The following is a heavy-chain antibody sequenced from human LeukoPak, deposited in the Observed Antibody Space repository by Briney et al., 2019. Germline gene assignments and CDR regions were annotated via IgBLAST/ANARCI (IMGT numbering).Heavy chain of an antibody. V-gene: IGHV3-48*04. J-gene: IGHJ3*02. Sequence: GGSLRLSCAASGFTLRSYIMNWVRQAPGKGLEWISYISSSSSTIYYADSVKGRFTISRDNAKNSLYLQMNSLRAEDTAVYYCAKDQGAFDIWGQGTMVTVSS. CDR3: AKDQGAFDI. CDR1: GFTLRSYI. CDR2: ISSSSSTI.